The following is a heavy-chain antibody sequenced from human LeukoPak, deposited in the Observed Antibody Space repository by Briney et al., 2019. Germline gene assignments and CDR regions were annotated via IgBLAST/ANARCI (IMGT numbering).Heavy chain of an antibody. Sequence: GGSLRLSCAASGFTFSTFGMHWVRQAPGKGLEWLAFIGNDGSNKYYVDSVKGRFTISRDNSKNTLYLQMNTLRAEDTAVYHCAAHQGYCSGGGCGPYWGQGTQVTVSS. J-gene: IGHJ4*02. CDR3: AAHQGYCSGGGCGPY. CDR1: GFTFSTFG. D-gene: IGHD2-15*01. V-gene: IGHV3-30*02. CDR2: IGNDGSNK.